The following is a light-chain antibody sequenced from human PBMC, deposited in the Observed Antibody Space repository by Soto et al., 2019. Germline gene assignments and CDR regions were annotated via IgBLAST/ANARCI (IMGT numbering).Light chain of an antibody. CDR3: SSKTSSSSPFV. CDR1: TSDVGAYNY. CDR2: EVS. J-gene: IGLJ1*01. V-gene: IGLV2-14*01. Sequence: QSALTQPASVSGSPGQSITISCTGSTSDVGAYNYVSWYKHHPGQAPHLMIYEVSNRPSGVSNRFSGSKSGNTASLTISGLQADDEGDYYCSSKTSSSSPFVFGTGTKLTVL.